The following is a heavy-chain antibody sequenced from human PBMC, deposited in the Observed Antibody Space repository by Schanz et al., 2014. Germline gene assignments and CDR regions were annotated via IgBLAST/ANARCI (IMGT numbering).Heavy chain of an antibody. J-gene: IGHJ4*02. V-gene: IGHV3-23*01. CDR3: ARVDSSGYYFDN. Sequence: EVQLLESGGGLVQPGGSLRLSCATSGFSFSSYAINWVRQAPGKGLEWVSGFDAHDGRAYYADSVRGRFTMSRDNSKNTVHLQMSSLRVEDTAVYYCARVDSSGYYFDNWGQGTLVTVSS. D-gene: IGHD3-22*01. CDR2: FDAHDGRA. CDR1: GFSFSSYA.